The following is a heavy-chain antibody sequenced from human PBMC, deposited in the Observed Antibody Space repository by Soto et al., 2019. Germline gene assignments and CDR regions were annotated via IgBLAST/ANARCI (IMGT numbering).Heavy chain of an antibody. J-gene: IGHJ4*02. CDR1: GGSISSSRYY. CDR2: IYYSGST. Sequence: QLQLQESGPGLVKPSETLSLTCTVSGGSISSSRYYWGWIRQPPGKGLEWIGSIYYSGSTYYNPSLKSRVTISVDTSKNQFSLKLSSVTAADTAVYYCVRVVVVAATPSNFDYWGQGTLVTVSS. D-gene: IGHD2-15*01. CDR3: VRVVVVAATPSNFDY. V-gene: IGHV4-39*01.